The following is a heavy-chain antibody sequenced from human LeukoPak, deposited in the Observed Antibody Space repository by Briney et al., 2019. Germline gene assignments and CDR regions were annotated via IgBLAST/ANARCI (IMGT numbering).Heavy chain of an antibody. J-gene: IGHJ3*02. D-gene: IGHD2-15*01. V-gene: IGHV3-13*01. CDR3: TRGGRDGFDI. Sequence: SGGSLRLSCAASGFTFSTYDMHWVRHATGKGLEWVSAIASAGDIYYSDSVRGRFTISRENAKNSLYLQVNSLRVGDTVVYYCTRGGRDGFDIWGQGTMVTVSS. CDR1: GFTFSTYD. CDR2: IASAGDI.